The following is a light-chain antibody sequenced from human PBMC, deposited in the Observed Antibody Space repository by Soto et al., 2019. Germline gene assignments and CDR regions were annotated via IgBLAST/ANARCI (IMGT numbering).Light chain of an antibody. J-gene: IGKJ1*01. CDR3: QQYGSSGT. CDR1: KSVSNNY. Sequence: ESVLPQSPGTRSLSPGQRAPLSCRASKSVSNNYLAWYQQKPGQAPRLLIYGASNRATGIPDRLSCSGSGTDFTLTISRVEAEDFAVYYCQQYGSSGTFGEGTKVEIQ. CDR2: GAS. V-gene: IGKV3-20*01.